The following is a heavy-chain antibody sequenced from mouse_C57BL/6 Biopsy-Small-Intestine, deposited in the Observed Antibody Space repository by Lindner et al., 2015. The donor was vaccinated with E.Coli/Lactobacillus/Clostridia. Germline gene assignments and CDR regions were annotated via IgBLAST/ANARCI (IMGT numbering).Heavy chain of an antibody. V-gene: IGHV14-1*01. D-gene: IGHD2-12*01. Sequence: VQLQESGAELVRPGASVKLSCTASGFNIKDYYMHWVKQRPEQGLEWIGRIDPEDGDTESVPKFQGKATITADTSSNTAYLQLSSLTSEDTAVYYCTTDSRAYWGQGTLVTVSA. J-gene: IGHJ3*01. CDR2: IDPEDGDT. CDR1: GFNIKDYY. CDR3: TTDSRAY.